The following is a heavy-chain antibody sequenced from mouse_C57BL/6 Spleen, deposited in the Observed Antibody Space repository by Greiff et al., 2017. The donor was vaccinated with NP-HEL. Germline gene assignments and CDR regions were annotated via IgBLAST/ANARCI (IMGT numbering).Heavy chain of an antibody. V-gene: IGHV1-82*01. CDR3: ARSTAQATSGYAMDY. CDR2: IYPGDGDT. Sequence: LLESGPELVKPGASVKISCKASGYAFSSSWMNWVKQRPGKGLEWIGRIYPGDGDTNYNGKFKGKATLTADKSSSTAYMQLSSLTSEDSAVYFCARSTAQATSGYAMDYWGQGTSVTVSS. D-gene: IGHD3-2*02. J-gene: IGHJ4*01. CDR1: GYAFSSSW.